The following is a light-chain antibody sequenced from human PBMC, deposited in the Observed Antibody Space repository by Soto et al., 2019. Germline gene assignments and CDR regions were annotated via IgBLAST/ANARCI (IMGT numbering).Light chain of an antibody. V-gene: IGKV1-5*01. J-gene: IGKJ4*01. CDR3: QEYNHYSGPS. CDR1: QSITRW. Sequence: IQMTPSPSTPSGSVGDRVTITFRASQSITRWLAWYQQKPGKAPKLLIYDASTLESGVPSRFSGSGSGTEFTLTISSLQPDDFATYYCQEYNHYSGPSFGGGTKVDI. CDR2: DAS.